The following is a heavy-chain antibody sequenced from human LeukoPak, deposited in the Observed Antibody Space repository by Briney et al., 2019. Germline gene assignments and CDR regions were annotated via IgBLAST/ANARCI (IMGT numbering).Heavy chain of an antibody. CDR1: GFTFDDYA. Sequence: GGSLRLSCAASGFTFDDYAMHWVRQAPGKGLEWVSGISWNSGSIGYADSVKGRFTISRDNAKNSLYLQMNSLRAEDTALYYCAKAGARFYGDYRYYFDYWGQGTLVTVSS. D-gene: IGHD4-17*01. CDR2: ISWNSGSI. V-gene: IGHV3-9*01. J-gene: IGHJ4*02. CDR3: AKAGARFYGDYRYYFDY.